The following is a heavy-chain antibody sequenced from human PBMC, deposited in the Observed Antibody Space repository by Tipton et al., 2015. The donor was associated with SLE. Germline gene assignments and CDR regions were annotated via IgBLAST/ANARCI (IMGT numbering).Heavy chain of an antibody. CDR3: TRDLYPYSANNWFDP. J-gene: IGHJ5*02. CDR2: IYDSGNT. D-gene: IGHD4-11*01. CDR1: GGSISNYY. V-gene: IGHV4-59*01. Sequence: TLSLTCTVSGGSISNYYWSWIRQPPGKGLEWLGYIYDSGNTIYNPSHKSRLTLSVDTSKNQVSLKLTSVTAADTAVYFCTRDLYPYSANNWFDPWGPGTLVTVSS.